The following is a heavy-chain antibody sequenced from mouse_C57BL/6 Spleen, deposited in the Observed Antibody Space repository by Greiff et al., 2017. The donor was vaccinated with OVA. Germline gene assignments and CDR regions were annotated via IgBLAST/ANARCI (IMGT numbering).Heavy chain of an antibody. J-gene: IGHJ4*01. CDR2: ISYSGST. D-gene: IGHD2-3*01. CDR3: ARADGYYGAMDY. Sequence: DVMLVESGPGMVKPSQSLSLTSTVTGYSITSGYDWHWIRHFPGNKLEWMGYISYSGSTNYNPSLKSRISITHDTAKNHFFLKLNSVTTEDTATYYCARADGYYGAMDYWGQGTSVTVSS. CDR1: GYSITSGYD. V-gene: IGHV3-1*01.